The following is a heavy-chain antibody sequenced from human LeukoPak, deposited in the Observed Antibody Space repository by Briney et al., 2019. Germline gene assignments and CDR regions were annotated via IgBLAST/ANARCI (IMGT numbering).Heavy chain of an antibody. CDR1: GFTFSDHY. D-gene: IGHD6-19*01. J-gene: IGHJ4*02. Sequence: GGSLRLSCAASGFTFSDHYMDWVRQAPGKGLEWVGRTRNKANSYTTEYAASVKGRFTISRDDSKNSLYLQMNSLKTEDTAVYYCAREKSGWNYFDYWGQGTLVTVSS. CDR3: AREKSGWNYFDY. V-gene: IGHV3-72*01. CDR2: TRNKANSYTT.